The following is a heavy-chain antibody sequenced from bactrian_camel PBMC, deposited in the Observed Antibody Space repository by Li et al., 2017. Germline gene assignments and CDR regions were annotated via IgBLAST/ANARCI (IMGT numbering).Heavy chain of an antibody. CDR3: AADVVNLQMARWYTY. D-gene: IGHD1*01. Sequence: DVQLVESGGDLVRPGGSLRLSCAASGFTFSDYTMTWVRQAPGKGLEWVSDINSSGRSTNYADSVKGRFTISRDNAKNTLYLQLNSLTREDSAMYYCAADVVNLQMARWYTYRGQGTQVTVS. CDR1: GFTFSDYT. V-gene: IGHV3S42*01. CDR2: INSSGRST. J-gene: IGHJ4*01.